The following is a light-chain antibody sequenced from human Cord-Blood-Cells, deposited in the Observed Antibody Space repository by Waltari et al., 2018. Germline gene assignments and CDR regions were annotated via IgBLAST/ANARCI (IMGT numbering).Light chain of an antibody. J-gene: IGLJ2*01. CDR1: SSDVGSYNL. Sequence: QSALTQPASVSGSPGQSIPISCTGTSSDVGSYNLVSWYQHHPGKAPKLMIYEGSKRPSGVSNRFSGSKSGNTASLTISGLQAEDEADYYCCSYAGSSTFEVFGGGTKLTVL. V-gene: IGLV2-23*03. CDR3: CSYAGSSTFEV. CDR2: EGS.